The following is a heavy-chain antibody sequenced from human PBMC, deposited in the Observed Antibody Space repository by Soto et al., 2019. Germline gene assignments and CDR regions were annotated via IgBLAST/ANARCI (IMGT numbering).Heavy chain of an antibody. CDR1: GFTFNVYG. CDR3: ARVRDPHLDHYGLDV. CDR2: LIPIYDAP. Sequence: SVKVSCKTSGFTFNVYGIHWVRQAPGQGLEWVGGLIPIYDAPYYAQKFQDRVTITADKSTTTVHLELSSLRSEDTAVYFCARVRDPHLDHYGLDVWGQGTTVTV. V-gene: IGHV1-69*06. J-gene: IGHJ6*02.